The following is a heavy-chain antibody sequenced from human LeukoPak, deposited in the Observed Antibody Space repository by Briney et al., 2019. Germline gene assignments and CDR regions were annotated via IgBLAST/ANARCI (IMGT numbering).Heavy chain of an antibody. CDR2: ISGSGGST. CDR3: AKGVVVVTFFDP. V-gene: IGHV3-23*01. D-gene: IGHD3-22*01. CDR1: GFTFSSYA. Sequence: GGSLRLSCAASGFTFSSYAMSWVRQAPGKGLEWVSAISGSGGSTYYADSVKGRFTISRDNSKNALYLQMNSLRAEDTAVYYCAKGVVVVTFFDPWGQGTLVTVSS. J-gene: IGHJ5*02.